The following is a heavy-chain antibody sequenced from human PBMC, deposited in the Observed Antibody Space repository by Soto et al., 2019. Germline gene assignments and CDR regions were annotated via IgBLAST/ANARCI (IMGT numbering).Heavy chain of an antibody. CDR3: ARVNSDFWSGYPDTFDI. Sequence: GSLRLSCAASGFTFSAYYMSWIRQAPGKGLEWLLYISSSGSTINYADSVKGRFTISRDNAKNSLYLQMDNLRAEDTAVYYCARVNSDFWSGYPDTFDIWGQGTMVTVSS. CDR2: ISSSGSTI. J-gene: IGHJ3*02. V-gene: IGHV3-11*01. CDR1: GFTFSAYY. D-gene: IGHD3-3*01.